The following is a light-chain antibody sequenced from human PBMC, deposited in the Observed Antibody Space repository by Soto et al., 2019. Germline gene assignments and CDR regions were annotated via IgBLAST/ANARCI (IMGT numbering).Light chain of an antibody. CDR3: QQSYSTPHT. J-gene: IGKJ2*01. CDR2: AAS. CDR1: QSISSY. V-gene: IGKV1-39*01. Sequence: DIQMTQSPSSLSASVGDRVTITCRASQSISSYLNWYQHKPGKAPKLLIYAASTLQSGVPSRFSGSGSVTDFTLTISSLQPEYFATYYCQQSYSTPHTCGQGPKLEI.